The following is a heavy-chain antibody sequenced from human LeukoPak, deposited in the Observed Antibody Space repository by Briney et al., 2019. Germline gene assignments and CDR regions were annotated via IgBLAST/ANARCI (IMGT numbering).Heavy chain of an antibody. CDR3: ARDRYYDSSGPDAFDI. CDR2: INHSGST. J-gene: IGHJ3*02. Sequence: SETLSLTCAVYGGSFSGYYWSWIRQPPGKGLEWIGEINHSGSTNYNPSLKSRVTISVDTSKNQFSLKLSSVTAADTAVYYCARDRYYDSSGPDAFDIWGQGTMVTVSS. D-gene: IGHD3-22*01. CDR1: GGSFSGYY. V-gene: IGHV4-34*01.